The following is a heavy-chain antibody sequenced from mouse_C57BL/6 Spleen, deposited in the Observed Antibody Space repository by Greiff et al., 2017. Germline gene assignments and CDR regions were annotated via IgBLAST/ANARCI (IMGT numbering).Heavy chain of an antibody. CDR1: GYTFTTYP. V-gene: IGHV1-47*01. CDR2: FHPYNDDT. CDR3: ARYDGYYEGFAY. Sequence: VQRVESGAELVKPGASVKMSCKASGYTFTTYPIEWMKQNHGKSLEWIGNFHPYNDDTKYNEKFKGKATLTVEKSSSTVYLELSRLTSDDSAVYYCARYDGYYEGFAYWGQGTLVTVSA. D-gene: IGHD2-3*01. J-gene: IGHJ3*01.